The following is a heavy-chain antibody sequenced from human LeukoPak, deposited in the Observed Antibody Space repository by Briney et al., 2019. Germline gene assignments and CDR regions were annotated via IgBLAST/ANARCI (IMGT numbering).Heavy chain of an antibody. CDR1: GGSINSYY. D-gene: IGHD3-9*01. CDR2: IHYSGST. Sequence: SETLSLTCTVSGGSINSYYWSWIRQPPGKGLEWIGYIHYSGSTNYNPSLKSRVTISVDTSKNQFSLNLSSVTAADTAVYYCARERGNGNYDILTGQEGPDAFDIWGQGTMVTVSS. V-gene: IGHV4-59*01. CDR3: ARERGNGNYDILTGQEGPDAFDI. J-gene: IGHJ3*02.